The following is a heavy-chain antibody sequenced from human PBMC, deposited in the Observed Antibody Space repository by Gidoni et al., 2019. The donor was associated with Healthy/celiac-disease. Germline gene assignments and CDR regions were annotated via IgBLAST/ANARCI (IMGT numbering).Heavy chain of an antibody. J-gene: IGHJ4*02. CDR1: GYTLPELS. V-gene: IGHV1-24*01. Sequence: QVQLVQSGAEVKQPGASLKVSCQFSGYTLPELSMHWVRQAPGKGLEWMGGFDPEDGETINAQKFQGRVTMTEDTSTDTAYMELSSLRSEDTAVYYCATGLYWGSYRYTADYWGQGTLVTVAA. CDR2: FDPEDGET. CDR3: ATGLYWGSYRYTADY. D-gene: IGHD3-16*02.